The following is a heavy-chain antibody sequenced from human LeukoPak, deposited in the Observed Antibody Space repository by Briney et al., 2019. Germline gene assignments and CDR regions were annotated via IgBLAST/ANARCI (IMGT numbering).Heavy chain of an antibody. CDR1: GFIFNKHA. CDR2: LSGSGSST. Sequence: PGGSLRLSCVASGFIFNKHAMSWVRQAPGKGLEWVSGLSGSGSSTDYADSVKGRFTVSRDNSKSTLFLQMNSLRAEDTAIYYCAKDPLTLTIFGVVNDYWGQGTLVTVSS. CDR3: AKDPLTLTIFGVVNDY. J-gene: IGHJ4*02. D-gene: IGHD3-3*01. V-gene: IGHV3-23*01.